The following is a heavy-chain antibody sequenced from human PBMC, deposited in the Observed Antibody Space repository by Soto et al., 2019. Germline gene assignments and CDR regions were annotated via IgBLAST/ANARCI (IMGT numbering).Heavy chain of an antibody. Sequence: PGGSLRLSCAASGFTFSSYGMHWVRQAPGKGLEWVAVISYDGSNKYYADSVKGRFTISRDNSKNTLYLQMNSLRAEDTAVYYCAKVGIAAAGDFDYWGQGTLVTVSS. CDR1: GFTFSSYG. D-gene: IGHD6-13*01. CDR3: AKVGIAAAGDFDY. J-gene: IGHJ4*02. CDR2: ISYDGSNK. V-gene: IGHV3-30*18.